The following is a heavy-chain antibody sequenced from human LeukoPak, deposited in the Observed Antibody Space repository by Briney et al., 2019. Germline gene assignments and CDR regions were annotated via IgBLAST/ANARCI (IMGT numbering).Heavy chain of an antibody. CDR1: GYSISSGYY. CDR3: ASVYYYDSRGYQGYAFDI. Sequence: SETLSLTCTVSGYSISSGYYCGWIRQPPGKGLEWSGIIYHSGSTYYNPSLKSRVTISVDTSKNQFSLKLSSVTAADTAADYCASVYYYDSRGYQGYAFDIWGQGTMVTVSS. J-gene: IGHJ3*02. V-gene: IGHV4-38-2*02. D-gene: IGHD3-22*01. CDR2: IYHSGST.